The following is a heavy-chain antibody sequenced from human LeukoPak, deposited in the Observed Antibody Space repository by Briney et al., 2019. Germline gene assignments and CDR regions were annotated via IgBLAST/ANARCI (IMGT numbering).Heavy chain of an antibody. CDR1: GGTFSSYT. V-gene: IGHV1-69*02. CDR2: IIPILGIA. CDR3: ARPGIAAAGTYDAFDI. D-gene: IGHD6-13*01. J-gene: IGHJ3*02. Sequence: GASVKVSCKASGGTFSSYTISWVRQAPGQGLEWMGRIIPILGIANYAQKFQGRVTITADKPTSTAYMELSSLRSEDTAVYYCARPGIAAAGTYDAFDIWGQGTMVTVSS.